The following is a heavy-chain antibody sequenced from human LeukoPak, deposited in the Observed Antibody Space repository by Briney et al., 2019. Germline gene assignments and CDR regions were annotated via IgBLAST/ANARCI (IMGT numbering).Heavy chain of an antibody. D-gene: IGHD4-23*01. V-gene: IGHV3-23*01. J-gene: IGHJ3*02. CDR3: AKDSNGDYVGTFDM. Sequence: GGSLRLSCIASGFTFSNYGMSWVRQTPGKGLEWVSAIHASGDTTYYADFVKGRFSISRDNSKNTLYLQMNSLRAEDAAVYYCAKDSNGDYVGTFDMWGLGTMVTVSS. CDR1: GFTFSNYG. CDR2: IHASGDTT.